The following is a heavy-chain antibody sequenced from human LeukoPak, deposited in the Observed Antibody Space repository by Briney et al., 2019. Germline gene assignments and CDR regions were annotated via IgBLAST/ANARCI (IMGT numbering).Heavy chain of an antibody. CDR1: GYTLTELS. J-gene: IGHJ4*02. Sequence: ASVKVSCKVSGYTLTELSIHWVRQAPGKGLEGMGGFDPEDGETIYEQKFQGRVTMTEDTSTDTAYMELSSLRSEDTAVYYCATEDLPYYYDSSGYFAGYWGQGTLVTVSS. D-gene: IGHD3-22*01. CDR2: FDPEDGET. V-gene: IGHV1-24*01. CDR3: ATEDLPYYYDSSGYFAGY.